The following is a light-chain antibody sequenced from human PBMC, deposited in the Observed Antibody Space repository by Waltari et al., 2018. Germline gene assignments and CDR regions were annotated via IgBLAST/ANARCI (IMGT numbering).Light chain of an antibody. CDR3: QVWDANTDPGV. CDR1: NLESKS. J-gene: IGLJ1*01. V-gene: IGLV3-21*01. Sequence: SYVLTQPPSVSVAPGETARITCGGNNLESKSGHWYRQRPGQAPVVVISYDNDRAAGIPERFSGSNSGNTATLTISRVEAGDEADYYCQVWDANTDPGVFGTGTEVTVL. CDR2: YDN.